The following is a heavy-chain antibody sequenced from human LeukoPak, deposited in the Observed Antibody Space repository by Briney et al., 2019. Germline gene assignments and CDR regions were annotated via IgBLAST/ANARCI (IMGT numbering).Heavy chain of an antibody. Sequence: PSETLSLTCSVSGASISRDHWDWVRQLPGKRLEWIGNVDYNGATKYNPSLSNRITISLDTSKNLFSLHLTSVTAADTAHYFCTRGYEAFDYWGQGRLVTVSS. J-gene: IGHJ4*02. D-gene: IGHD2-2*01. CDR1: GASISRDH. CDR3: TRGYEAFDY. V-gene: IGHV4-59*01. CDR2: VDYNGAT.